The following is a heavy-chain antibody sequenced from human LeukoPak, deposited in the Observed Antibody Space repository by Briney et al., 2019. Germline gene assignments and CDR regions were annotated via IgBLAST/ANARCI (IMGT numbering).Heavy chain of an antibody. CDR2: IYSGGST. CDR1: GFTVSSNY. D-gene: IGHD6-19*01. J-gene: IGHJ4*02. Sequence: PGGSLRLSCAASGFTVSSNYMSWVRQAPGKGLEWVSVIYSGGSTYYANSVKGRSTISRDNSKNTLYLQMNSLRAEDTAVYYCAGGLRYSTGWYYFDYWGQGTLVTVSS. V-gene: IGHV3-53*01. CDR3: AGGLRYSTGWYYFDY.